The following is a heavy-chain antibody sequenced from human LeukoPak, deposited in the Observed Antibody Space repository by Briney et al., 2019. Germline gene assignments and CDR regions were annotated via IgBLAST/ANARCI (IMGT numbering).Heavy chain of an antibody. J-gene: IGHJ6*02. CDR3: ARHLAAAAGIYYYYGMDV. D-gene: IGHD6-13*01. V-gene: IGHV5-51*01. Sequence: GESLKISCKGSGYSFTSYWIGWVRQMPGKGLEWMGIIYPGDSDTRYSPSFQGQVTISADKSISTAYLQWSSLKASDTAMYYCARHLAAAAGIYYYYGMDVWGQGTTVTVSS. CDR1: GYSFTSYW. CDR2: IYPGDSDT.